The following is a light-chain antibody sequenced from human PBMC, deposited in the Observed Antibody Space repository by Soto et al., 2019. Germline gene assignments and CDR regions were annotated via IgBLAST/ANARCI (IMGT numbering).Light chain of an antibody. CDR1: QSITNK. Sequence: DMATTVTPSTPIAPLGSRDPFACRASQSITNKLAWYQQKPGKAPKVLIYDASNLEYGVPSRFSGSGFGTEFILTISSLQPDDFATYYCQQYSSYPRTFGQGTKVDIK. J-gene: IGKJ1*01. CDR2: DAS. V-gene: IGKV1-5*01. CDR3: QQYSSYPRT.